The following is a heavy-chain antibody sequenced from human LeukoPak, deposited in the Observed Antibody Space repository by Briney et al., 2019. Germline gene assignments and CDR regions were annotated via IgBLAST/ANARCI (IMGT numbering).Heavy chain of an antibody. V-gene: IGHV3-30*04. CDR1: GFTFSSYA. CDR2: ISYDGSNK. Sequence: GRSLRLSCEASGFTFSSYAMHWVRQAPGKGLEWVAVISYDGSNKYYADSVKGRFTISRDNSKNTLYLQMNSLRAEDTAVYYCARAQLEGPVGVLYYGMDVWGKGTTVAVSS. D-gene: IGHD1-1*01. J-gene: IGHJ6*04. CDR3: ARAQLEGPVGVLYYGMDV.